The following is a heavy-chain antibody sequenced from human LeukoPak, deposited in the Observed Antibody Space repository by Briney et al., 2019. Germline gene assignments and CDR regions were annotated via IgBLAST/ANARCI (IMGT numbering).Heavy chain of an antibody. CDR3: ATSAGTY. Sequence: ASVKVSCKASGYTFTGYYMHWVRQAPGQGLEWMGRINPNSGGTNYAQKFQGRVTMTEDTSTDTAYMELSSLRSEDTAVYYCATSAGTYWGQGTLVTVSS. D-gene: IGHD6-19*01. V-gene: IGHV1-2*06. J-gene: IGHJ4*02. CDR1: GYTFTGYY. CDR2: INPNSGGT.